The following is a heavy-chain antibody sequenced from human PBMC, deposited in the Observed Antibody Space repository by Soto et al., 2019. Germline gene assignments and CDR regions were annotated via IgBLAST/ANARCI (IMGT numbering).Heavy chain of an antibody. V-gene: IGHV3-48*02. D-gene: IGHD6-13*01. CDR1: GFTFSSYS. J-gene: IGHJ3*02. CDR3: ARDTDSSSWDKGFDI. CDR2: ISSSSSTI. Sequence: EVQLVESGGGLVQPGGSLRLSCAASGFTFSSYSMNWVRQAPGKWLEWVSYISSSSSTIYYADSVKGRFTISRDDAKNSLHLQMNSLRDEDTAVYYCARDTDSSSWDKGFDIWGQGTMVTVSS.